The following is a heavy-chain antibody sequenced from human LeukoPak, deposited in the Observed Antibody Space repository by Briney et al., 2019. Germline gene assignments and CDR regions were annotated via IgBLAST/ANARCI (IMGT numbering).Heavy chain of an antibody. V-gene: IGHV4-39*01. J-gene: IGHJ4*02. CDR3: ARHKLPDYYDSSGYQLDY. CDR2: IYYSGST. D-gene: IGHD3-22*01. CDR1: GGSISSSSYY. Sequence: SETLSLTCTVSGGSISSSSYYWGWLRQPPGKGLEWIGSIYYSGSTYYNPSLKSRVTISVDTSKNQFSLKLSSVTAADTAVYYCARHKLPDYYDSSGYQLDYWGQGTLVTVSS.